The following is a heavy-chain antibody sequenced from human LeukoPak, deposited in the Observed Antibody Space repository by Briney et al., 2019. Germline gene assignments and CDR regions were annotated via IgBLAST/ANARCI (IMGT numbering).Heavy chain of an antibody. CDR2: IKSKIDGATI. Sequence: GGSLRLSCAASGFTFSNVWMNWVRQAPGKGLEWVGRIKSKIDGATIDYAAPVKGRYTISRDDSKSTLYFQMSSLRTEDTAVYYCTTASQVIDYWGQGTLVTVSS. V-gene: IGHV3-15*01. J-gene: IGHJ4*02. D-gene: IGHD2-21*01. CDR1: GFTFSNVW. CDR3: TTASQVIDY.